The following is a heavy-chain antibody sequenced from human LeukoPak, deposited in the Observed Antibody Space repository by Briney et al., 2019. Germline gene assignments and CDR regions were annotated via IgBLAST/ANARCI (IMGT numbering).Heavy chain of an antibody. J-gene: IGHJ4*02. CDR2: ISSSSSYI. CDR3: ARDPYCTNGVCSPVDY. CDR1: GFTFSSYS. D-gene: IGHD2-8*01. V-gene: IGHV3-21*01. Sequence: GGSLRLSCAASGFTFSSYSMNWVRQAPGKGLECVSSISSSSSYIYYADSVKGRLTISRYNAKKSLYLQMNSLRAEDTAVYYCARDPYCTNGVCSPVDYWGQGTLVTVSS.